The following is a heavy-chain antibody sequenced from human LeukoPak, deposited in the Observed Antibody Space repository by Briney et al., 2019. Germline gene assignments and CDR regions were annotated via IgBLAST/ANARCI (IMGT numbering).Heavy chain of an antibody. Sequence: ASVKVSCKASGYTFTSYGIIWVRQAPGQGLEWMGWISGYDANTNYAQKPQGRVTMTTDTSTSTAYMELRSLRSDDTAVYYCARDGSPYDSSGYYYPYWGQGTLVTVSS. J-gene: IGHJ4*02. CDR1: GYTFTSYG. V-gene: IGHV1-18*01. D-gene: IGHD3-22*01. CDR2: ISGYDANT. CDR3: ARDGSPYDSSGYYYPY.